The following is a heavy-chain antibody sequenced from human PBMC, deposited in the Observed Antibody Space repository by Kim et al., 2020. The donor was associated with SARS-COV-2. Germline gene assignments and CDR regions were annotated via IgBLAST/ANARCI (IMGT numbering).Heavy chain of an antibody. CDR1: GFSLSDHF. CDR2: IRNKVNRDTT. J-gene: IGHJ5*02. CDR3: ARGRDGGSGDCFAP. D-gene: IGHD1-26*01. V-gene: IGHV3-72*01. Sequence: GGSLRLSCTASGFSLSDHFIDWVRQAPGKGPEWVGRIRNKVNRDTTEYAASVKGRFTISRDESTNSLYLQMNSLKIDDTAVYYCARGRDGGSGDCFAPWGQGTLVTVS.